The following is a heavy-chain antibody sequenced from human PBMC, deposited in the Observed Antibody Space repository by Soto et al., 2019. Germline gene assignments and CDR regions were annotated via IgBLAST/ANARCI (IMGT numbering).Heavy chain of an antibody. CDR2: ISSSSSTI. CDR3: ARDFLYYYYGMDV. V-gene: IGHV3-48*04. J-gene: IGHJ6*02. CDR1: GFTFSSYS. Sequence: GGSLRFSCAASGFTFSSYSMNWVRQAPGKGLEWVSYISSSSSTIYYADSVKGRFTISRDNAKNSLYLQMNSLRAEDTAVYYCARDFLYYYYGMDVWGQGTTVTVSS.